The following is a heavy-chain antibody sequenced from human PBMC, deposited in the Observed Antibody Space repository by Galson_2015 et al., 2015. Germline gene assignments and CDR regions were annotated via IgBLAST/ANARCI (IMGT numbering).Heavy chain of an antibody. V-gene: IGHV3-53*01. CDR1: GFTVSSNY. Sequence: SLRLSCAVSGFTVSSNYMNWVRQAPGKGLEWVSVIYSGGSTYYADSVKGRFTISRDNSKNTLYLQMNSLRAEDTAVYYCAGVEMATSTFDYWGQGTLVTVSS. D-gene: IGHD5-24*01. CDR2: IYSGGST. J-gene: IGHJ4*02. CDR3: AGVEMATSTFDY.